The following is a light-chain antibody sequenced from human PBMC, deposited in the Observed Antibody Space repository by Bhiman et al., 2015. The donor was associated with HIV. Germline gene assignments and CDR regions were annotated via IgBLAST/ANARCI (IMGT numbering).Light chain of an antibody. CDR2: DVS. J-gene: IGLJ2*01. CDR3: SSYTSSTGA. V-gene: IGLV2-14*03. Sequence: QSALTQPASVSGSPGQSITISCTGTSSDVGAYNYVSWYQHHPGKAPKLMIYDVSQRPSGVSNRFSGSKSGNTASLTISGLQAEDEADYYCSSYTSSTGAFGGGTKLTVL. CDR1: SSDVGAYNY.